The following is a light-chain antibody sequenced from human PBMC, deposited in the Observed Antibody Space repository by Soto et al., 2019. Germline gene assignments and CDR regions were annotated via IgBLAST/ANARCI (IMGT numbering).Light chain of an antibody. Sequence: QSALTQPASVSGSPGQSITTSCTGTNSDIGYYNFVSWYQHHPGKAPKLMIYDVSNRPSGVSNRFSGSKSGNTASLTISGLQAEDEADYYCSSFTTSSALVFGGGTKVTVL. CDR1: NSDIGYYNF. CDR2: DVS. V-gene: IGLV2-14*03. CDR3: SSFTTSSALV. J-gene: IGLJ2*01.